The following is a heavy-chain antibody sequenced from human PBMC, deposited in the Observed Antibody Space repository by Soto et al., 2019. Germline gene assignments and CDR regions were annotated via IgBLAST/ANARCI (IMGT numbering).Heavy chain of an antibody. CDR2: IIPIFGTA. Sequence: SVKVSCKASGGTFSSYAISWVRQAPGQGLEWMGGIIPIFGTANYAQEFQGRVTITADESASTAYMELSSLRSEDTAVYYCAGSNDYGEYGGWTIWGQGTMVPVSS. D-gene: IGHD4-17*01. V-gene: IGHV1-69*13. CDR1: GGTFSSYA. CDR3: AGSNDYGEYGGWTI. J-gene: IGHJ3*02.